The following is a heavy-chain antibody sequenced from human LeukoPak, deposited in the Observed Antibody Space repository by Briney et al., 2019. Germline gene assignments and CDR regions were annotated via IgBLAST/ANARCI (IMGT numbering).Heavy chain of an antibody. CDR2: ISYDGSNK. CDR1: GFTFSSYA. J-gene: IGHJ4*02. Sequence: GRSLRLSCAASGFTFSSYAMHWVRQAPGKGLEWVAVISYDGSNKYYADSVKGRFTISRDNSKNTLYLQMNSLRAEDTAVYYCARSLYGTRSTRSYYFDYWGQGTLVTVSS. CDR3: ARSLYGTRSTRSYYFDY. V-gene: IGHV3-30*04. D-gene: IGHD3-10*01.